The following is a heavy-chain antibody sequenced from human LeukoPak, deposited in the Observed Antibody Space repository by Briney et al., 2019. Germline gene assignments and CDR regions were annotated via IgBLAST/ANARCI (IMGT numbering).Heavy chain of an antibody. CDR2: INPNSGGT. J-gene: IGHJ4*02. D-gene: IGHD5-18*01. V-gene: IGHV1-2*02. Sequence: AASVKVSFKASGYTFTGYYMHWVRQAPGQGLEWMGWINPNSGGTNYAQKFQGRVTMTRDTSISTAYMELSRLRSDDTAVYYCARGDRLWIQLYFDYWGQGTLVTVSS. CDR3: ARGDRLWIQLYFDY. CDR1: GYTFTGYY.